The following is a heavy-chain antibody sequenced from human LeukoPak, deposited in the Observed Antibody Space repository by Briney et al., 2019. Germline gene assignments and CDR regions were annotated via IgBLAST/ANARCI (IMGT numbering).Heavy chain of an antibody. CDR3: VGAAADTTPRP. CDR1: GFTLSNYW. CDR2: VSNDGSST. D-gene: IGHD6-13*01. J-gene: IGHJ4*02. V-gene: IGHV3-74*01. Sequence: GGSLKLSCAASGFTLSNYWMRWVRQGPGKGLVWVSRVSNDGSSTAYADSVRGRFTISRDNAKNTLYLQMNSLRAEDTAVYYCVGAAADTTPRPWGQGTLVTVSS.